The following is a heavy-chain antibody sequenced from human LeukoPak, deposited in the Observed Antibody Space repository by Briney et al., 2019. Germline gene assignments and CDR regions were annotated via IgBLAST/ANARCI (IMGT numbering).Heavy chain of an antibody. CDR3: ARGRGGDYVPSRFDY. V-gene: IGHV3-23*01. D-gene: IGHD4-17*01. CDR1: GFTFSNYA. J-gene: IGHJ4*02. Sequence: GGSLRLSCAASGFTFSNYAMTWVRQAPGKGLEWVSGISDSGGSTYYADSVKGRFTISRDNSKNTLYLQMNSLRAEDTALYYCARGRGGDYVPSRFDYWGQRTLVTVSS. CDR2: ISDSGGST.